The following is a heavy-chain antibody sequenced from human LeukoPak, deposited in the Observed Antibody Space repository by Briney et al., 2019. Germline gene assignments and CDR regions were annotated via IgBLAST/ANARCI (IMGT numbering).Heavy chain of an antibody. CDR1: GGSISSYY. CDR2: IYYSGST. V-gene: IGHV4-59*08. D-gene: IGHD3-10*01. Sequence: SETLSLTCTVSGGSISSYYWSWIRQPPGKGLEWIGYIYYSGSTNYNPSPKSRVTISVDTSKNQFSLKLSSVTAADTAVYYCARLWFGSQDYYYYGMDVWGQGTTVTVSS. CDR3: ARLWFGSQDYYYYGMDV. J-gene: IGHJ6*02.